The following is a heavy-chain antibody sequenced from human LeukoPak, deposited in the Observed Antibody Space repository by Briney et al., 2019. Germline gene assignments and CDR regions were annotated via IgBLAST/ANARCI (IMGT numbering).Heavy chain of an antibody. D-gene: IGHD6-13*01. V-gene: IGHV1-18*01. CDR1: GYTFTIYG. CDR2: ISAYNGNT. Sequence: ASVTVSCRASGYTFTIYGISWVRQAPGQGLEWMGWISAYNGNTNYAQKLQSRVTMTTDTSTSTAYMELRSLRSDDTAVYYCARGLIAAAGNDYWGQGTLVTVSS. J-gene: IGHJ4*02. CDR3: ARGLIAAAGNDY.